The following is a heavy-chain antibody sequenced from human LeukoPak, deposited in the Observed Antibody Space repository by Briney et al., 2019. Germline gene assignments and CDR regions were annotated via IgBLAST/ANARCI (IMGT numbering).Heavy chain of an antibody. V-gene: IGHV4-59*08. Sequence: PSETLSLTCTVSGGSISSYYWSWIRQPPGKGLEWIGYIYYSGSTNYNPSLKSRVTISVDTSKNQFSLKLSSVTAADTAVYYCARQGSGSGSYYNYYYYGMDVWGQGTTVTVSS. J-gene: IGHJ6*02. CDR1: GGSISSYY. CDR3: ARQGSGSGSYYNYYYYGMDV. D-gene: IGHD3-10*01. CDR2: IYYSGST.